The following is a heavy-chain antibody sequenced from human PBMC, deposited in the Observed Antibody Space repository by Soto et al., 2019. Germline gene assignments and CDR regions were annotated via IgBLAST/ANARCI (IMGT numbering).Heavy chain of an antibody. Sequence: QVQLQESGPGLVKPSGTLSLTCAVSGDSISNNHWWSWVRQPPGKGLEWIGEIHHSGTTNYNPSLKIRVPISMDKAKNQFSVDLRSVTAADTAVYYCARQYTTNTWYGLGYWGQGTLVTVPS. CDR2: IHHSGTT. CDR3: ARQYTTNTWYGLGY. CDR1: GDSISNNHW. V-gene: IGHV4-4*02. J-gene: IGHJ4*02. D-gene: IGHD2-2*02.